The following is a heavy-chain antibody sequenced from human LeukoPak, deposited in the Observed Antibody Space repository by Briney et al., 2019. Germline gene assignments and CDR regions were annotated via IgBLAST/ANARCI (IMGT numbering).Heavy chain of an antibody. J-gene: IGHJ4*02. V-gene: IGHV3-48*02. CDR3: ARGSGNSFDY. CDR1: GFTFSSYS. Sequence: GGSLRLSCAASGFTFSSYSMSWVRQAPGKGLEWVSYISSSSSAMYYADSMKGRFTISRDNAKNSLCLQMNNLRDEDTAVYYCARGSGNSFDYWGQGALVTVSS. CDR2: ISSSSSAM. D-gene: IGHD3-10*01.